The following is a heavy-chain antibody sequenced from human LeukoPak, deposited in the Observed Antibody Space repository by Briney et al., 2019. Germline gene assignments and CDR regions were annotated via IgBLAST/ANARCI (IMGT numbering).Heavy chain of an antibody. CDR1: GYTFTGYY. Sequence: ASVKVSCKASGYTFTGYYMHWVRRAPGQGLEWMGRINPNSGGTNYAQKFQGRVTMTRDTSISTAYMELSRLRSDDTAVYYCARTASSIAARQGYYYYMDVWGKGTTVTVSS. CDR3: ARTASSIAARQGYYYYMDV. V-gene: IGHV1-2*06. CDR2: INPNSGGT. J-gene: IGHJ6*03. D-gene: IGHD6-6*01.